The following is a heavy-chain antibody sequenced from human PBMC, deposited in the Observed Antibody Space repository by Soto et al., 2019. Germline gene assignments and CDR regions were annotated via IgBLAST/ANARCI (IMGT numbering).Heavy chain of an antibody. J-gene: IGHJ4*02. CDR3: ARSIAVAVSDFDY. CDR2: IWYDGSNK. D-gene: IGHD6-19*01. CDR1: GFTFSSYG. Sequence: PGGSLRLSCAASGFTFSSYGMHWVRQAPGKGLEWVAVIWYDGSNKYYADSVKGRFTISRDNSKNTLYLQMNSLRAEDTAVYYCARSIAVAVSDFDYWGQGTLVPVSS. V-gene: IGHV3-33*01.